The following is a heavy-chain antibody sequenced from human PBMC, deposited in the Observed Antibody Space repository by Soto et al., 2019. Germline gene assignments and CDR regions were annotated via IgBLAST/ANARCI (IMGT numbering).Heavy chain of an antibody. J-gene: IGHJ5*01. D-gene: IGHD6-13*01. CDR2: IDSSGSTI. CDR3: AKHSWSDELAACYRDS. V-gene: IGHV3-48*03. Sequence: RKGLEWVSYIDSSGSTIYYAASVKGRFTISRDNAKHSLYLQMNSLRAEDTAVYYFAKHSWSDELAACYRDSCCHAPPIT.